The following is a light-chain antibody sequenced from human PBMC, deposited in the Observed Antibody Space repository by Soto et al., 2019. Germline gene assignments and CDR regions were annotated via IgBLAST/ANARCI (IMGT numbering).Light chain of an antibody. CDR2: DVT. CDR3: SSYTSSSHPLV. Sequence: QSALTQPASVSGSPGQSITISCTGTSSDVGGYNYVSWYQQHPGKAPKLMIYDVTNRPSGVSNRFSGSKSGNTASLTISGLQAEDEADYYCSSYTSSSHPLVFGGGTKVTVL. CDR1: SSDVGGYNY. J-gene: IGLJ3*02. V-gene: IGLV2-14*01.